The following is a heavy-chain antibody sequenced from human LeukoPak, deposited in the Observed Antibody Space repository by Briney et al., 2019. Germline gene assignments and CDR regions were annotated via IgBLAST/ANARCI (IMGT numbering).Heavy chain of an antibody. Sequence: GGSLRLSCAASGFTFSSYAMHWVRQAPGEGLEYVSAISSNGGSTYYANSVKGRFTIYRDNSKNTLYLQTGSLRAEDMAVYYCARAPFGVVTNFDYWGQGTLVTVSS. CDR3: ARAPFGVVTNFDY. J-gene: IGHJ4*02. V-gene: IGHV3-64*01. D-gene: IGHD3-3*01. CDR2: ISSNGGST. CDR1: GFTFSSYA.